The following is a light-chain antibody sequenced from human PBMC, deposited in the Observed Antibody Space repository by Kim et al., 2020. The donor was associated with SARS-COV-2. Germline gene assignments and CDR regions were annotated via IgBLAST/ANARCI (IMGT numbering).Light chain of an antibody. J-gene: IGKJ5*01. CDR3: QQLNSYPIT. CDR1: QGISTL. Sequence: SVGDGTTITCLASQGISTLLAWYQQRPATATKLLISAASTLQSRVPSRFSGGGSGTDFTLTISSLQPEVFATYYCQQLNSYPITFGQGTRLEIK. CDR2: AAS. V-gene: IGKV1-9*01.